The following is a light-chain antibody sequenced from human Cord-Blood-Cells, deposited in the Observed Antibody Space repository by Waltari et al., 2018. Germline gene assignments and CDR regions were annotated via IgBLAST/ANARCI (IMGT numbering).Light chain of an antibody. J-gene: IGLJ3*02. CDR1: SGHSSYA. Sequence: QLVLTQSPSASASLGASVKLTCTLRSGHSSYALAWHQQQPEKGPRYLMKLNSDGSHSQGDGIPDRFSGSSSGAERYLTISSLQSEDEADYYCQTWGTGIHWVFGGGTKLTVL. CDR3: QTWGTGIHWV. V-gene: IGLV4-69*01. CDR2: LNSDGSH.